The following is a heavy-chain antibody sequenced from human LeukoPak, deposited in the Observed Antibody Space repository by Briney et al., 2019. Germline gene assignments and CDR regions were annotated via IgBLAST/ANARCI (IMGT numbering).Heavy chain of an antibody. CDR3: AREVYYYDSSGPDY. J-gene: IGHJ4*02. D-gene: IGHD3-22*01. Sequence: GGSLRLSCAASGFTFSSFAMHWVRQAPGKGLEWVALILYDGSNKYYAESVKGRFTISRDNAKNSLYLQMNSLRAEDTAVYYCAREVYYYDSSGPDYWGQGTLVTVSS. V-gene: IGHV3-30*04. CDR2: ILYDGSNK. CDR1: GFTFSSFA.